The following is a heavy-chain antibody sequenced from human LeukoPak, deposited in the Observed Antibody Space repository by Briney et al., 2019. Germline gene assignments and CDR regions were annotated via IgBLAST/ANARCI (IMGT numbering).Heavy chain of an antibody. D-gene: IGHD3-9*01. Sequence: SETLSLTCAVYGGSFSGYYWSWIRQPPGKGLEWIGEINHSGSTNYNPSLKSRVTISVDTSKNRFSLKLSSVTAADAAVYYCARARPYYDILTGLTKERPYYYYMDVWGKGTTVTISS. CDR1: GGSFSGYY. J-gene: IGHJ6*03. CDR3: ARARPYYDILTGLTKERPYYYYMDV. V-gene: IGHV4-34*01. CDR2: INHSGST.